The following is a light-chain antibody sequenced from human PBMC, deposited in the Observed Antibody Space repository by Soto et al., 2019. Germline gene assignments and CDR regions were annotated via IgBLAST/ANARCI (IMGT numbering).Light chain of an antibody. J-gene: IGKJ2*01. CDR2: KVS. Sequence: EVVLTQSPPSLPVTLGQPASMSCGSSQSLVYSDGNTYFHWFHQRPGQTPRRLIYKVSNRDSGVTDRFSGSGSRTDFTLKISGMEAEDVGIYYCMQGSHWPYTFGQGTKLEI. CDR1: QSLVYSDGNTY. CDR3: MQGSHWPYT. V-gene: IGKV2-30*01.